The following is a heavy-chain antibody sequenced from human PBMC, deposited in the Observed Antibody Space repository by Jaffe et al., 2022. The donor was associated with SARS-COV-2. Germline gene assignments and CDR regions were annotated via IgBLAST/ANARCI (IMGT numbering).Heavy chain of an antibody. D-gene: IGHD4-17*01. CDR1: GFTFSSYA. J-gene: IGHJ4*02. Sequence: EVRLVESGGDLVQPGGSLRLSCAASGFTFSSYAMSWVRQVPGKGLEWVSSISGSGETTYNADSVKGRFSISRDNSKNTLYLQMSSLRVEDTAIYYCAKDLAHYGGNPLLDYWGQGILVTVSS. V-gene: IGHV3-23*04. CDR2: ISGSGETT. CDR3: AKDLAHYGGNPLLDY.